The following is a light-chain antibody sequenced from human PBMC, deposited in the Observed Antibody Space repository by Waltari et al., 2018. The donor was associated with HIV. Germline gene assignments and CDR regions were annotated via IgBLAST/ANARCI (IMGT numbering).Light chain of an antibody. CDR1: KLGATN. CDR2: QSS. J-gene: IGLJ2*01. Sequence: SYELTTSPSVSVSVGQAASITCSGDKLGATNVTWSQQKPGQSPVLVISQSSKRPWESPERFSGSNTGDAATLTISGTQAVNEADYYCQAWDSSSAVVFGGGTKLTVL. CDR3: QAWDSSSAVV. V-gene: IGLV3-1*01.